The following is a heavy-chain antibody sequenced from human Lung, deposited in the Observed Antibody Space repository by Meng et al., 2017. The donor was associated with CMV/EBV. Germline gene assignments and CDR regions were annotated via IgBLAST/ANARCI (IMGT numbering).Heavy chain of an antibody. CDR2: INPSGGST. Sequence: ASXXVSXKASGYTFTSYYMHWVRQAPGQGREWMGIINPSGGSTSYAQKFQGRVTMTRDTSTSTVYMELSSLRSEDTAVYYCARLGYYDSSPLGDYFDYWGQGTLVTVSS. CDR3: ARLGYYDSSPLGDYFDY. D-gene: IGHD3-22*01. CDR1: GYTFTSYY. V-gene: IGHV1-46*01. J-gene: IGHJ4*02.